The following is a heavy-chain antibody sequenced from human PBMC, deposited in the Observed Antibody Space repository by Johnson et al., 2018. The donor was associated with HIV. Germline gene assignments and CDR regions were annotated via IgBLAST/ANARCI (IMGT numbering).Heavy chain of an antibody. J-gene: IGHJ3*01. Sequence: QVQLVDSGGGVVQPGRSLRLSCAASGFTFSSYAMHWVRQAPGKGLEWVAVISYDGSNKYYADSVKGRFTISRDNAKNTLYLQMNSLRVEDTALYYCAREGPGYSSGWYAFDLWGQGTMVTVSS. CDR3: AREGPGYSSGWYAFDL. CDR1: GFTFSSYA. V-gene: IGHV3-30-3*01. CDR2: ISYDGSNK. D-gene: IGHD6-19*01.